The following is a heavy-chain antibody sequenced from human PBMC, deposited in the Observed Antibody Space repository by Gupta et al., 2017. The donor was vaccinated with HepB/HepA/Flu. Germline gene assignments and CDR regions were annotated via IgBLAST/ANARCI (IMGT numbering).Heavy chain of an antibody. V-gene: IGHV3-33*08. Sequence: QVQLVESGGDVVQPGRSLTLSCAASGFTFNTYGMHWVRQAPGKGLEWVALIWYDGDSKYYAESAKGRFTISRDNSKNMLYLQMNSLRVDDTAVYYCARDNWGLAFDYWGQGTLVTVSS. D-gene: IGHD7-27*01. CDR2: IWYDGDSK. J-gene: IGHJ4*02. CDR1: GFTFNTYG. CDR3: ARDNWGLAFDY.